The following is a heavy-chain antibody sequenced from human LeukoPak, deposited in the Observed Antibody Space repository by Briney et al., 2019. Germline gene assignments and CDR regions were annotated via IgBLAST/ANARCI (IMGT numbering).Heavy chain of an antibody. Sequence: GGSLRLSCAASGFTFSSCAMGWVPEAPGKGMEGVSAIRGSGGSTYYADSVKGRFTISRDNSQNTLYLQMNSLRAEDTAVYYCAKGRIDYGDYVYFDYWGQGTLVTVSS. D-gene: IGHD4-17*01. CDR1: GFTFSSCA. V-gene: IGHV3-23*01. CDR3: AKGRIDYGDYVYFDY. J-gene: IGHJ4*02. CDR2: IRGSGGST.